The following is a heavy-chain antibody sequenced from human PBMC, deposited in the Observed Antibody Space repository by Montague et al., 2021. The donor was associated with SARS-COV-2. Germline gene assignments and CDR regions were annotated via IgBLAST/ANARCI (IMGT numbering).Heavy chain of an antibody. V-gene: IGHV3-48*03. CDR2: ISSSGSTI. J-gene: IGHJ4*02. Sequence: SLSLSWSASGFTFSSYEMNWVRQAPGKGLEWVSYISSSGSTIYYADSVKGRFTISRDNAKNSLYLQMNSLRAEDTAVYYCARSYVLRFLEWLPCFDYWGQGTLVTVSS. CDR3: ARSYVLRFLEWLPCFDY. CDR1: GFTFSSYE. D-gene: IGHD3-3*01.